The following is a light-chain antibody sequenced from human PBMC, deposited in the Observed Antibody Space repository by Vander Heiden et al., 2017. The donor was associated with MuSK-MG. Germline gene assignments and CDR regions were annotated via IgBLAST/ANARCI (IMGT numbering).Light chain of an antibody. V-gene: IGLV5-37*01. CDR3: MTWPSNASLV. CDR1: SDINVGGHN. J-gene: IGLJ2*01. CDR2: FSSDAEK. Sequence: QPVLTQPPSSTASPGESARLTCTLPSDINVGGHNIYWYQQKPGSPPRYLLYFSSDAEKGQGSGVPSRFSGSKDASATTGSFTISGLQSEDEAYFYCMTWPSNASLVFGGGTQLTVL.